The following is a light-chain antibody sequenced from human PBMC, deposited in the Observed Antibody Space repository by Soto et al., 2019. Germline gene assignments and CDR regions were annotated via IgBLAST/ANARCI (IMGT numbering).Light chain of an antibody. J-gene: IGKJ1*01. V-gene: IGKV3-15*01. CDR3: KQYNNWLRT. Sequence: ILVTHSRATLSVSPGKRGTLACSATQSVSINLEWYQQKTGQATRLILYGESTRATCIPAKFSGSGSGTEFTITISSLQYEDFAVYYCKQYNNWLRTFGKGTKVDIK. CDR2: GES. CDR1: QSVSIN.